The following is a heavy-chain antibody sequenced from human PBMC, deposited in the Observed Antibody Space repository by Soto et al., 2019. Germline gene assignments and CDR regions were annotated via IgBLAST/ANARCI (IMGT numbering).Heavy chain of an antibody. D-gene: IGHD6-19*01. J-gene: IGHJ3*02. CDR2: INAYNGNT. Sequence: ASVKVSCKASGHTLSGHSMHWGRKAPGQGLEWMGWINAYNGNTKYAQKLQGRVTMTTDTSTSTAYMELSSLRSDDTAVYYCARDPGIAVAVSAFDIWGQGTMVTVSS. CDR1: GHTLSGHS. CDR3: ARDPGIAVAVSAFDI. V-gene: IGHV1-18*04.